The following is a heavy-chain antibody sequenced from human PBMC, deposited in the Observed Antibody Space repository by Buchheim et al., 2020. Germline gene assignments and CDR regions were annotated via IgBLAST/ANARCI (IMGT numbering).Heavy chain of an antibody. CDR2: INHSGST. V-gene: IGHV4-34*01. J-gene: IGHJ6*02. CDR1: GGSFSGYY. D-gene: IGHD1-7*01. CDR3: AGNNWNFSPYYYYGMDV. Sequence: QVQLQQWGAGLLKPSETLSLTCAVYGGSFSGYYWSWIRQPPGKGLEWIGEINHSGSTTYNPSLKSRVTISVDTSKNQFSLKLSSVTAADTAVYYCAGNNWNFSPYYYYGMDVWGQGTT.